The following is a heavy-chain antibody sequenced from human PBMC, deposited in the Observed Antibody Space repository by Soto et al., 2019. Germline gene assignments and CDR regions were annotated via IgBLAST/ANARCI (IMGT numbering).Heavy chain of an antibody. V-gene: IGHV3-48*02. CDR1: GFTFRSYS. J-gene: IGHJ5*02. Sequence: ESGGGLVQPGGSLRLSCAASGFTFRSYSMNWVRQAPGKGLEWVSYISISGTAIYYADSVKGRFTISRDDAKNSLYLQMNSLRDEDTSVYYCARDNGIAGSFDPWGQGALVTVSS. CDR2: ISISGTAI. D-gene: IGHD6-13*01. CDR3: ARDNGIAGSFDP.